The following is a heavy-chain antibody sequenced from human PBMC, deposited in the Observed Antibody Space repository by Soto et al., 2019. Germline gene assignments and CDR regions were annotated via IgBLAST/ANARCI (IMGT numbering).Heavy chain of an antibody. J-gene: IGHJ4*02. CDR1: GGGNLRDYR. V-gene: IGHV1-69*01. D-gene: IGHD2-21*01. CDR2: IIPKLGSA. Sequence: QVQLVQSGAEVKEPGSSVKVSCKASGGGNLRDYRTTWVRRAPGQGLEWMGGIIPKLGSANYAQNFQCRVTVTADESTNTVYMELRSLRSDDAAVYYWARVGDGYNFGAGYWGQGTPVTVSS. CDR3: ARVGDGYNFGAGY.